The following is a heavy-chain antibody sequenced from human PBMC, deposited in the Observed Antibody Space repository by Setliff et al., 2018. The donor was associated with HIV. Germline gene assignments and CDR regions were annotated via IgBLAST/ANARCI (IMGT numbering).Heavy chain of an antibody. D-gene: IGHD2-21*02. CDR2: LYYSGST. Sequence: KPSETLSLTCTVSGGSISSSSYYWGWIRQPPGKGLEWIGSLYYSGSTYYNPSLKSRVTMSVDTSKNQFSLKLSSVTAADTAVYYCARRIAPGWWGGNSGDAFDLWGQGTMVTVSS. J-gene: IGHJ3*01. CDR1: GGSISSSSYY. V-gene: IGHV4-39*01. CDR3: ARRIAPGWWGGNSGDAFDL.